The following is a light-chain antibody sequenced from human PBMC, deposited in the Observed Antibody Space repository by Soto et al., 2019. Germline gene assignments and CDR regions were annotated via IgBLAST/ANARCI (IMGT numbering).Light chain of an antibody. CDR2: DVS. Sequence: QSALTQPASVSGSPRQSITISCTGTSSDVGGYNYVSWYQQHPGKAPKLMIYDVSNRPSGVSNRFSGSKSGNTASLTISGLQAEDEADYYCSAYTSSSPYVVGTGTKLTVL. CDR1: SSDVGGYNY. CDR3: SAYTSSSPYV. V-gene: IGLV2-14*01. J-gene: IGLJ1*01.